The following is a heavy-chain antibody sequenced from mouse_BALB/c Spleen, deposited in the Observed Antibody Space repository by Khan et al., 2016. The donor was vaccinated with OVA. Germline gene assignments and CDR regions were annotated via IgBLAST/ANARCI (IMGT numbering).Heavy chain of an antibody. V-gene: IGHV1S41*01. CDR2: IAPGSGSN. D-gene: IGHD1-1*01. J-gene: IGHJ4*01. Sequence: DLVKPGASVKLSCKASGYTFTSYWINWIKQRPGQGLEWIGRIAPGSGSNYDNEMFKGKATLTVDTSSSTAYIQLSSLSSEDSAVYFWASENYYGRTCYAMDYGGQGTSVTVSS. CDR3: ASENYYGRTCYAMDY. CDR1: GYTFTSYW.